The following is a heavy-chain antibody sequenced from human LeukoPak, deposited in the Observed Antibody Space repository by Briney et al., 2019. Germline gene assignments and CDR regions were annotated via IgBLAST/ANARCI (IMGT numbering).Heavy chain of an antibody. Sequence: GGSLRLSCAASGFTFDDYGMSWVRQAPGKGLEWVSGINWNGGSTGYADSVKGRFTISRDNAKNSLYLQMNSLRAEDTAVYYCARVWDIVVVVAAAPAHAFDIWGQGTMVTVSS. J-gene: IGHJ3*02. D-gene: IGHD2-15*01. V-gene: IGHV3-20*04. CDR3: ARVWDIVVVVAAAPAHAFDI. CDR1: GFTFDDYG. CDR2: INWNGGST.